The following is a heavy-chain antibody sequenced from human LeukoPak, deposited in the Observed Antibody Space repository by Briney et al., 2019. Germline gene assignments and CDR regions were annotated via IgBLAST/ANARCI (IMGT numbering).Heavy chain of an antibody. J-gene: IGHJ5*02. CDR1: GGSISSYH. CDR3: ARAVYDSSGYYGGWFDP. CDR2: IYTSGST. V-gene: IGHV4-4*07. Sequence: SETLSLTCTVSGGSISSYHWSWIRQPAGKGLEWIGRIYTSGSTNYNPSLKSRVTMSVDTSENQFSLKLSSVTAADTAVYYCARAVYDSSGYYGGWFDPWGQGTLVTVSS. D-gene: IGHD3-22*01.